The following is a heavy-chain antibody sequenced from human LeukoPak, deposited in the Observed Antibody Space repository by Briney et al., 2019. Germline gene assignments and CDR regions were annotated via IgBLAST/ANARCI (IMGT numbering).Heavy chain of an antibody. D-gene: IGHD5-24*01. J-gene: IGHJ4*02. V-gene: IGHV4-38-2*02. CDR3: AREEDGYNYYFDY. CDR1: GYSISSGYY. Sequence: SETLSLTCTVSGYSISSGYYWGWIRPPAGKGLEWIGSIYHSGSTYYNPSLKSRVTISVDTSKNQFSLKLSSVTAADTAVYYCAREEDGYNYYFDYWGQGTLVTVSS. CDR2: IYHSGST.